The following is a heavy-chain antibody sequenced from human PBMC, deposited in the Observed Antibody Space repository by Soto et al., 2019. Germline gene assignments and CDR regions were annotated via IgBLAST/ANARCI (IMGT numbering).Heavy chain of an antibody. Sequence: ASLKVSCKASGYSFTSYDINWVRQATGQGFDFMGWMNPNSGGTGYPQKFQDRVTMTWDTSISTAYMELTSLRSEDTAVYYCVRVGQGRIGPWGQGTLVTVSS. D-gene: IGHD2-15*01. CDR2: MNPNSGGT. CDR1: GYSFTSYD. J-gene: IGHJ5*02. V-gene: IGHV1-8*01. CDR3: VRVGQGRIGP.